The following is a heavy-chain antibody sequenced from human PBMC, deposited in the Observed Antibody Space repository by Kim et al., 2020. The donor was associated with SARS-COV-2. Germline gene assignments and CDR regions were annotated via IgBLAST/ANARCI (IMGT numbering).Heavy chain of an antibody. J-gene: IGHJ4*02. Sequence: GGSLRLSCETSGFIFSDFYMSWIRQAPGKGLEWIAYINSGSTTKRYADSVRGRFTISRDNAKDSVYLEMNSLRAEDTAIYYCAGGGAVQPATSDYWDQGTLVTVSS. CDR2: INSGSTTK. V-gene: IGHV3-11*01. CDR3: AGGGAVQPATSDY. CDR1: GFIFSDFY. D-gene: IGHD3-16*01.